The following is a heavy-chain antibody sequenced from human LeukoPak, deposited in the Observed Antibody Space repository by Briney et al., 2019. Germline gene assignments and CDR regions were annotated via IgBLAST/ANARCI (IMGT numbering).Heavy chain of an antibody. CDR1: GYTFTSYG. CDR3: ARDRLRGGYYYGLDV. J-gene: IGHJ6*02. V-gene: IGHV1-18*01. Sequence: ASVKVSCKASGYTFTSYGISWVRQAPGQGLEWMGWISAYNGNTNFAQKLQGRVTMTTDTSTSTACMELRSLTSDDTAVYYCARDRLRGGYYYGLDVWGQGTTVTVSS. D-gene: IGHD3-16*01. CDR2: ISAYNGNT.